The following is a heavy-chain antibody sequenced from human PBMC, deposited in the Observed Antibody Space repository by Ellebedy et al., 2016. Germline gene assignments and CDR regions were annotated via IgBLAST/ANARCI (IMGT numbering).Heavy chain of an antibody. CDR2: MHHSGST. D-gene: IGHD5-12*01. V-gene: IGHV4-38-2*02. CDR1: GYSITSGYY. Sequence: SETLSLXXTVSGYSITSGYYWGWIRQPPGKGLEWIGSMHHSGSTYYNPSLKGRVTISVDRSNNQFSLKLTSVTAADTAVYYCARDYGPYSGYDSAHFDYWGQGTLVTVSS. CDR3: ARDYGPYSGYDSAHFDY. J-gene: IGHJ4*02.